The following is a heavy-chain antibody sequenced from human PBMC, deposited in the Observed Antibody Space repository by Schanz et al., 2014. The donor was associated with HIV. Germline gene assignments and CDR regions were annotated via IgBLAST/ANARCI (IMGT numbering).Heavy chain of an antibody. V-gene: IGHV1-8*01. J-gene: IGHJ6*02. D-gene: IGHD6-13*01. Sequence: QAQLVQSGAEVKKSGASVKVSCKASGYTFTNYDINWVRQATRQGLEWMGWMNPNSGNTGYAQKCQGRGPMTRKTSISTAYMELSSLSSEDAAIYYCARRELGAPRYRSWAGEAHYYGMDVWGQGTTVTVSS. CDR2: MNPNSGNT. CDR1: GYTFTNYD. CDR3: ARRELGAPRYRSWAGEAHYYGMDV.